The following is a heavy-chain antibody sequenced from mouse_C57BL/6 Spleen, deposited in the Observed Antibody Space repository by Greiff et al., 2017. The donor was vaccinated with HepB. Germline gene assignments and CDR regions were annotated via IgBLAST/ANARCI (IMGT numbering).Heavy chain of an antibody. V-gene: IGHV5-17*01. CDR2: ISSGSSTI. CDR3: ARPEDYDSYAMDY. CDR1: GFTFSDYG. Sequence: EVQRVESGGGLVKPGGSLKLSCAASGFTFSDYGMHWVRQAPEKGLEWVAYISSGSSTIYYADTVKGRFTISRDNAKNTLFLQMTSLRSEDTAMYYCARPEDYDSYAMDYWGQGTSVTVSS. J-gene: IGHJ4*01. D-gene: IGHD2-4*01.